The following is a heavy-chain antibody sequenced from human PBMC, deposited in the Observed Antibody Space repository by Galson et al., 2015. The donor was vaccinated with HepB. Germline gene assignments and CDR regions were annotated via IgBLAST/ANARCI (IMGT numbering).Heavy chain of an antibody. CDR3: AVAAMITGNFDY. Sequence: SVKVSCKVAGYTLPELSVHWVRQAHGKGLECVGGLGAEDGEKIYAQKFQGRDTMTEDTSTDTAYMELSSLRSEDTAVYYCAVAAMITGNFDYWGQGTLVTVSS. D-gene: IGHD5-18*01. V-gene: IGHV1-24*01. J-gene: IGHJ4*02. CDR1: GYTLPELS. CDR2: LGAEDGEK.